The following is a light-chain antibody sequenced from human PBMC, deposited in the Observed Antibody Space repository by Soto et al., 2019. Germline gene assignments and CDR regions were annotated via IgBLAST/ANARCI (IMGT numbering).Light chain of an antibody. J-gene: IGKJ1*01. CDR3: QQYNSYWT. CDR1: QSISSY. CDR2: KAS. V-gene: IGKV1-5*03. Sequence: DIQMTQSPSSLSASVGDRVTITSRASQSISSYLNWYQQKPGKAPXXLIYKASSFESGDPSRFSGSGSGTEFTLTISSLQPDDFATYYCQQYNSYWTFGQGTKVDI.